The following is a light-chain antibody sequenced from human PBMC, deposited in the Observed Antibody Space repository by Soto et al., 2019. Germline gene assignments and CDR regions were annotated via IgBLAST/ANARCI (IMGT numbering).Light chain of an antibody. CDR1: SGHSSYA. Sequence: QPVLTQSPSASASLGASVKFTCTLSSGHSSYAIAWHQQQPEKGPRYLMKLNSDGSHSKGDGIPDRFSGSSSGAERYLTISSLQSEDEADYYCQTWDIGIVVFGGGTKLTVL. V-gene: IGLV4-69*01. CDR3: QTWDIGIVV. J-gene: IGLJ2*01. CDR2: LNSDGSH.